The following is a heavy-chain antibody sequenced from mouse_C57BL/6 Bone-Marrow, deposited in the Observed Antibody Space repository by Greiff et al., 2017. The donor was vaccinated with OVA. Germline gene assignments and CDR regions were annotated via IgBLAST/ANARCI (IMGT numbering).Heavy chain of an antibody. Sequence: VQLQQSGPELVKPGASVKISCKASGYSFTGYYMNWVKQSPETSLEWIGEINPSTGGTTYNQKFKAKATLTVDKSSSTAYMQLKSLTSEDSAVYYCARRSYGSSSPWFAYWGQGTPVTVSA. D-gene: IGHD1-1*01. V-gene: IGHV1-42*01. CDR3: ARRSYGSSSPWFAY. J-gene: IGHJ3*01. CDR2: INPSTGGT. CDR1: GYSFTGYY.